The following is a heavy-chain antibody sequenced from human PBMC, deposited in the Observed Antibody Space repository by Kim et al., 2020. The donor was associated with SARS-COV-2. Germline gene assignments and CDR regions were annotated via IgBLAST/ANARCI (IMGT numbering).Heavy chain of an antibody. CDR3: ATDSGYDYSWGGGGQYFDY. V-gene: IGHV1-24*01. CDR2: FDPEDGET. CDR1: GYTLTELS. J-gene: IGHJ4*02. Sequence: ASVKVSCKVSGYTLTELSMHWVRQAPGKGLEWMGGFDPEDGETIYAQKFQGRVTMTEDTSTDTAYMELSSLRSEDTAVYYCATDSGYDYSWGGGGQYFDYWGQGTLVTVSS. D-gene: IGHD5-12*01.